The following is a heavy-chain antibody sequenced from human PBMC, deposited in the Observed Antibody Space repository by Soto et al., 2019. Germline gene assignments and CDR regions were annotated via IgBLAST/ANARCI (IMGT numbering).Heavy chain of an antibody. CDR1: GGSISSYY. J-gene: IGHJ4*02. D-gene: IGHD2-8*01. Sequence: QVQLQESGPGLVKPSETLSLTCTVSGGSISSYYWSWIRQPPGKGLGWIGYIYYSGSTNYNPSLKSRVTISVDTSKNQFSLKLRSVTAADTAVYYCARTYGGYYDYWGQGTLVTVSS. V-gene: IGHV4-59*01. CDR3: ARTYGGYYDY. CDR2: IYYSGST.